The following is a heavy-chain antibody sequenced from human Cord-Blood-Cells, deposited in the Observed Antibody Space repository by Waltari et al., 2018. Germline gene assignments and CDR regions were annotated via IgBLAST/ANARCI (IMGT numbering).Heavy chain of an antibody. J-gene: IGHJ4*02. CDR1: GGTSSSSA. V-gene: IGHV1-69*01. Sequence: QLQLVQSGAEVQKPGSSVKVSCKSSGGTSSSSAISWVRQAPGQGLEWMGGIIPIFGTANYAQKFQGRVTITADEPTSTAYMELGSLGSEDMAVYYGARSRDYYDSSGFGDWGQGCLVTV. D-gene: IGHD3-22*01. CDR3: ARSRDYYDSSGFGD. CDR2: IIPIFGTA.